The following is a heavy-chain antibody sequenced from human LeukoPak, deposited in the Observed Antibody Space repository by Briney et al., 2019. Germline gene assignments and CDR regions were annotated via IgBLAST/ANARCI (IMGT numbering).Heavy chain of an antibody. CDR2: INSRGTTI. Sequence: GGSLRLSCTASGFTFGSYSMNWVRQAPGKGLEWVSYINSRGTTIYYTDSVKGRFTIPRDNAKNSLYLQLNSLRGEDTAVYYCAGLDFGQDYWGQGTLVTVSS. D-gene: IGHD3/OR15-3a*01. CDR3: AGLDFGQDY. V-gene: IGHV3-48*01. J-gene: IGHJ4*02. CDR1: GFTFGSYS.